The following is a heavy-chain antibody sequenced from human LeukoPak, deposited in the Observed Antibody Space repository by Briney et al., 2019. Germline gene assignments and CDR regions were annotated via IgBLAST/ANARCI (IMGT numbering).Heavy chain of an antibody. CDR3: ARVGYYESSGYYEY. J-gene: IGHJ4*02. D-gene: IGHD3-22*01. V-gene: IGHV1-2*06. CDR1: GYTLTDYY. CDR2: INPNSGGT. Sequence: ASVKVSCKASGYTLTDYYMHWVRQTTGQGLEWMGRINPNSGGTNYAQKLHGRVTMTRDTSISTVYMELSRLRSDDTAVYYCARVGYYESSGYYEYWGQGTLVTVSS.